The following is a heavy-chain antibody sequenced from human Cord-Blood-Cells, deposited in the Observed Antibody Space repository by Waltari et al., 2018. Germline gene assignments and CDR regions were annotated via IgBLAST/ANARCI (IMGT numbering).Heavy chain of an antibody. CDR2: INSDGSST. D-gene: IGHD6-13*01. V-gene: IGHV3-74*01. Sequence: EVQLVESGGGLVQPGGSLRLSCAASGFTFSSYWMHWVRQAPGKGLVCVSSINSDGSSTSYADSVKGRFTISRDNAKNTLYLQMNSLRAEDTAVYYCASDRAAAGTDYWGQGTLVTVSS. CDR3: ASDRAAAGTDY. CDR1: GFTFSSYW. J-gene: IGHJ4*02.